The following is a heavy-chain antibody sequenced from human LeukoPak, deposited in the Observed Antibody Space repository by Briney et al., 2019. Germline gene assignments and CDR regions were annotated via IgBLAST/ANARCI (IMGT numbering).Heavy chain of an antibody. D-gene: IGHD3-16*01. CDR2: ISSSSSTI. Sequence: VGSLRLSCAASGFTFSSYSMNWVRQAPGKGLEWVSYISSSSSTIYYADSVKGRFTISRDNAKNSLYLQMNSLRAEDTAVYYCARGTVWRLGSYGLDVWGQGTTVTVSS. CDR3: ARGTVWRLGSYGLDV. J-gene: IGHJ6*02. CDR1: GFTFSSYS. V-gene: IGHV3-48*01.